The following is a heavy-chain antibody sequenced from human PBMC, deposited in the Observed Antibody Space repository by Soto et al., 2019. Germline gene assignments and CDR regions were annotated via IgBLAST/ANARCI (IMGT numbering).Heavy chain of an antibody. CDR3: AKDISSSWYSPYYAMDV. CDR2: ISWNSGSV. J-gene: IGHJ6*02. V-gene: IGHV3-9*01. CDR1: GFTFDDYA. D-gene: IGHD6-13*01. Sequence: GGSLRLSCAASGFTFDDYAMHWVRQAPGKGLEWVSGISWNSGSVGYADSVKGRFTISRDNAKNSLYLLMNSLRPEDTALYYCAKDISSSWYSPYYAMDVWGQGTTVTVSS.